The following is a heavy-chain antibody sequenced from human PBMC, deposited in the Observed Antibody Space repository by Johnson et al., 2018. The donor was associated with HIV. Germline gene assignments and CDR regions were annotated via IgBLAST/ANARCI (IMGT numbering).Heavy chain of an antibody. CDR3: ARARGGEGSGSYAFDI. CDR2: ISYDGSNK. V-gene: IGHV3-30*04. D-gene: IGHD3-10*01. J-gene: IGHJ3*02. Sequence: QMQLVESGGGAVQPESSLQLFYSASRLTFNSYAMHWVRQAPGKGLEWVAVISYDGSNKYYADSVKGRLTISRDNSKNTLYLQMNSLRAEDTAVYYCARARGGEGSGSYAFDIWGQGTLVTVSS. CDR1: RLTFNSYA.